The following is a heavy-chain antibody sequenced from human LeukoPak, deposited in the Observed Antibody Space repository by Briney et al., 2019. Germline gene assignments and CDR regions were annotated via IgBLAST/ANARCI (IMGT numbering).Heavy chain of an antibody. CDR3: ARWEITMVRGSHFDY. J-gene: IGHJ4*02. CDR1: GYTFTSYY. CDR2: INPRGGST. V-gene: IGHV1-46*01. D-gene: IGHD3-10*01. Sequence: GASVKVSCKASGYTFTSYYMHWVRQAPGQGLEWMGIINPRGGSTSYAQKFQGRVTMTRDTSTSTVYMELSSLRSEDTAVYYCARWEITMVRGSHFDYWGQGTLVTVSS.